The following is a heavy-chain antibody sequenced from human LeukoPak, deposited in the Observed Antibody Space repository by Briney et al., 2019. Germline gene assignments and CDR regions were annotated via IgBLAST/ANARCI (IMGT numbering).Heavy chain of an antibody. Sequence: ASVKVSCKASGYTFTSYAIHWVRQAPGQRLEWMGWISASNGNTKYSQNFQGRVTFISNTSATTAFMELSSLRSEDAAVYYCARDSGSGNNDYWGQGTLVTVSS. J-gene: IGHJ4*02. D-gene: IGHD1-26*01. CDR1: GYTFTSYA. V-gene: IGHV1-3*01. CDR2: ISASNGNT. CDR3: ARDSGSGNNDY.